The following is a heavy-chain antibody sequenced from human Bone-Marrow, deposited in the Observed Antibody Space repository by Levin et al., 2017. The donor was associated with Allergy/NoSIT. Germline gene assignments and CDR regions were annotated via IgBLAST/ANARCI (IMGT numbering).Heavy chain of an antibody. CDR2: ISGSGDKT. D-gene: IGHD2-21*01. CDR3: VRTPGAIVVTPYFDS. V-gene: IGHV3-23*01. Sequence: ETLSLTCAASGFRFSDYVMNWVRQAPGKGLEWVSVISGSGDKTYYADSVKGRFTISRDTSKNTLYLQMNSLSAEDTAIYYCVRTPGAIVVTPYFDSWGQGALVTVSS. J-gene: IGHJ4*02. CDR1: GFRFSDYV.